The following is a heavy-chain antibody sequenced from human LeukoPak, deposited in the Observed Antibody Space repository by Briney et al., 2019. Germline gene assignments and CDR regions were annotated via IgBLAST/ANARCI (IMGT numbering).Heavy chain of an antibody. CDR3: ATDERGYSYGGD. J-gene: IGHJ4*02. Sequence: ASVKVSCKASGGTFSSYAISWVRQAPGQGLEWMGGIIPIFGTANYAQKFQGRVTITTDESTSTAYMELSSLRSEDTAVYYCATDERGYSYGGDWGQGTLVTVSS. CDR2: IIPIFGTA. CDR1: GGTFSSYA. V-gene: IGHV1-69*05. D-gene: IGHD5-18*01.